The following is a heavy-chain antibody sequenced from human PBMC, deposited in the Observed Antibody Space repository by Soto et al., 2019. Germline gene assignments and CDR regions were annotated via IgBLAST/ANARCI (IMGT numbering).Heavy chain of an antibody. CDR2: IYHSGST. Sequence: QLQLQESGSGLVKPSQTLSLTCAVSGGSISSGGYSWSWIRQPPGKGLEWIGYIYHSGSTYYNPSLKSRVTISVDRSKNQFSLKLSSVTAADTAVYYCARKVYGDYASVWFDPWGQGTLVTVSS. J-gene: IGHJ5*02. CDR3: ARKVYGDYASVWFDP. CDR1: GGSISSGGYS. V-gene: IGHV4-30-2*01. D-gene: IGHD4-17*01.